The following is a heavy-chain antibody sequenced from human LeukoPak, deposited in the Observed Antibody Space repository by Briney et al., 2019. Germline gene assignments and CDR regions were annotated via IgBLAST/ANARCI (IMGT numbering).Heavy chain of an antibody. CDR2: FDPEDGGT. J-gene: IGHJ4*02. CDR3: ATVPPSRYCTNGVCPFDY. V-gene: IGHV1-24*01. CDR1: GYTLTELS. D-gene: IGHD2-8*01. Sequence: ASVKVSCKVSGYTLTELSMHWVRQAPGKGLEWMGGFDPEDGGTIYAQKFQGRVTMTEDTSTDTAYMELSSLRSEDTAVYYCATVPPSRYCTNGVCPFDYWGQGTLVTVSS.